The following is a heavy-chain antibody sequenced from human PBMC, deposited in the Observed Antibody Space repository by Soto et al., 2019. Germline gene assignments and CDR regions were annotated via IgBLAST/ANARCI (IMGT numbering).Heavy chain of an antibody. CDR2: ITDSSDYI. J-gene: IGHJ4*02. V-gene: IGHV3-21*01. CDR3: AREGATQSSPDY. Sequence: PGGSLRLSCVASGFAFGNYGMIWVRQAPGKGLEWVSSITDSSDYIYYADSVKGRFTISRDNAKNSLHLQMNGLRADDTAVYYCAREGATQSSPDYWGQGTLVTVSS. CDR1: GFAFGNYG. D-gene: IGHD1-26*01.